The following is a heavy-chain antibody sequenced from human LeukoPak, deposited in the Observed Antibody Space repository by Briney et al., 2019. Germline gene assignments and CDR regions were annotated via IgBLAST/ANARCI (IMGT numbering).Heavy chain of an antibody. Sequence: ASVKVSCKASGYTFTSYYMHWVRQAPGQGLEWMGIINPSGGSTSYAQKFQGRVTMTTDTSTSTAYMELRSLRSDDTAVYYCARAFGGVIVDPHFDYWGQGTLVTVSS. CDR2: INPSGGST. CDR3: ARAFGGVIVDPHFDY. J-gene: IGHJ4*02. D-gene: IGHD3-16*02. V-gene: IGHV1-46*01. CDR1: GYTFTSYY.